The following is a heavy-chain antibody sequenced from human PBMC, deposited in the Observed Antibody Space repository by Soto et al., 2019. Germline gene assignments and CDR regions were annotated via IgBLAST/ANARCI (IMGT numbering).Heavy chain of an antibody. Sequence: GGSLRLSCAASGFTFSSYAMKWVRKAPGKGLEWVSLIGESGTPTYYADSVKGRFTISRDNSGNTLFLEMYSLRAEDTAVYYCARYIPGVCYHGIDVWGQGTTVTVSS. CDR1: GFTFSSYA. V-gene: IGHV3-23*01. CDR3: ARYIPGVCYHGIDV. CDR2: IGESGTPT. D-gene: IGHD2-2*01. J-gene: IGHJ6*02.